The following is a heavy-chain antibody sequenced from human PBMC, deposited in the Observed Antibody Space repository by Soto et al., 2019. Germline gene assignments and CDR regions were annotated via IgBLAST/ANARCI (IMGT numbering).Heavy chain of an antibody. CDR1: GGSISGGVGGLYY. V-gene: IGHV4-30-4*01. D-gene: IGHD3-9*01. J-gene: IGHJ5*02. CDR2: IYDSGST. Sequence: SETLSLTCTVSGGSISGGVGGLYYWSWIRQPPGKGLEWIGYIYDSGSTYYNPSLKSRVTISVDTSKNQFSLRLSSVTAADTAVYYCASDYDILTGYTFDPWGQGTLVTVSS. CDR3: ASDYDILTGYTFDP.